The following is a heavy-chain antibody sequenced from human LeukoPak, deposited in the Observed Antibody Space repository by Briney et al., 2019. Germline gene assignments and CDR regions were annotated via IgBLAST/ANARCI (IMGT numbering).Heavy chain of an antibody. CDR2: IFTSGST. CDR1: GGSISSHS. CDR3: ARVDSNNWYDSRGYFDY. Sequence: SETLSLTCTVSGGSISSHSWSWIRQPAGKGLEWIGRIFTSGSTYYNPSLKSRVIMSVDTSKNQFSLKLSSVTAADTAVYYCARVDSNNWYDSRGYFDYWGQGTLVTVSS. J-gene: IGHJ4*02. V-gene: IGHV4-4*07. D-gene: IGHD6-13*01.